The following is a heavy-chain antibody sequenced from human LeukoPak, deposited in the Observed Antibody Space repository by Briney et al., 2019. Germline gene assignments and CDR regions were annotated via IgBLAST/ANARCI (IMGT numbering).Heavy chain of an antibody. J-gene: IGHJ1*01. Sequence: GASVKVSCKTFGDTFSYHSISWVRQAPGQGLQWLGGIIPHVGSPRYTERLQDRITITADESTTTAYLELSSLRSDDTAVYYCARGGLVYDFLTGYYAPGPEYFHHWGQGSLVTVSS. CDR1: GDTFSYHS. CDR2: IIPHVGSP. D-gene: IGHD3/OR15-3a*01. CDR3: ARGGLVYDFLTGYYAPGPEYFHH. V-gene: IGHV1-69*01.